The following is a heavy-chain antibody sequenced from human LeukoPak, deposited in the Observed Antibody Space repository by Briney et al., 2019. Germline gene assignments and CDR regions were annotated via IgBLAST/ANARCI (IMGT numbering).Heavy chain of an antibody. Sequence: PGGSLRLSCAASGFTFSSYAMSWVRQAPGKGLEWVGFIRSKAYGGTTEYAASVKGRFTISRDDPKSIAYLQMNSLKTEDTAVYYCTRDIAYCGGDCLFATGSYYFDYWGQGTLVTVSS. V-gene: IGHV3-49*04. CDR1: GFTFSSYA. CDR2: IRSKAYGGTT. CDR3: TRDIAYCGGDCLFATGSYYFDY. J-gene: IGHJ4*02. D-gene: IGHD2-21*02.